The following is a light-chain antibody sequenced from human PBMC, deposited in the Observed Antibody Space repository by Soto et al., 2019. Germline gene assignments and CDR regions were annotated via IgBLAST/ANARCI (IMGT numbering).Light chain of an antibody. J-gene: IGKJ1*01. CDR2: RAS. CDR1: QSVSNNY. CDR3: QQYGTSPWT. Sequence: EIVMTQSPVTLSVSPGESVTLSCRASQSVSNNYLAWYQQKPGQAPRLLIYRASTRATGIPDRFSGSGSGTDFTLTISRLEPEDFAVYHCQQYGTSPWTFGQGTKVDIK. V-gene: IGKV3-20*01.